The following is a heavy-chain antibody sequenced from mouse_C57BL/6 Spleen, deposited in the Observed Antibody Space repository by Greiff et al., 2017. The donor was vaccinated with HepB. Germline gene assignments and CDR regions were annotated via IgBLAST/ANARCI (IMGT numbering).Heavy chain of an antibody. J-gene: IGHJ3*01. CDR3: AIQSGGDYDAWFAY. Sequence: ESGPGLVKPSQSLSLTCSVTGYSITSGYYWNWIRQFPGNKLEWMGYISYDGSNNYNPSLKNRISITRDTSKNQFFLKLNSVTTEDTATYYCAIQSGGDYDAWFAYWGQGTLVTVSA. CDR2: ISYDGSN. D-gene: IGHD2-4*01. V-gene: IGHV3-6*01. CDR1: GYSITSGYY.